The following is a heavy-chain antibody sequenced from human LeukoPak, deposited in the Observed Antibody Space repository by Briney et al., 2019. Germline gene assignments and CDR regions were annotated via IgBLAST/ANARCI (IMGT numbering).Heavy chain of an antibody. CDR3: ARDGHSSGWYISDY. J-gene: IGHJ4*02. Sequence: GRSLRLSCAASGFTFSSYAMHWVRQAPGKGLERVAVISYDGSNKYYADSVKGRFTNSRDNSKNTLYLQMNSLRAEDTAVYYCARDGHSSGWYISDYWGQGTLVTVSS. V-gene: IGHV3-30-3*01. D-gene: IGHD6-19*01. CDR2: ISYDGSNK. CDR1: GFTFSSYA.